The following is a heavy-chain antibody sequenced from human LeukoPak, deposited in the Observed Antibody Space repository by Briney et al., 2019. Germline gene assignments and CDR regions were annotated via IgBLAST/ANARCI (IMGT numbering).Heavy chain of an antibody. CDR1: GFTFSSYA. CDR3: ARDDSSGSCLDY. D-gene: IGHD3-22*01. CDR2: ISGSGGST. J-gene: IGHJ4*02. Sequence: PGGSLRLSCAASGFTFSSYAMSWVRQAPGKGLEWVSAISGSGGSTYYADSVKGRFTISRDNSKNTVYLQMNSLRAEDTAVYYCARDDSSGSCLDYWGQGTLVAVSA. V-gene: IGHV3-23*01.